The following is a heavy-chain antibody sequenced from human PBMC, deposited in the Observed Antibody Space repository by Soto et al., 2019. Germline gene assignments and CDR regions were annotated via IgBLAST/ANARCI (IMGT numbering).Heavy chain of an antibody. CDR1: GGPFNGYY. J-gene: IGHJ4*02. Sequence: QVQLQQWGAGLLKPSETLSLTCGVYGGPFNGYYWSWIRQSPGTGLEWIGEISNSGSINYNPSLKIRVTISLHTSKNPFSLNLSHVTPAVSDVYFCAGVVRGWYPPFDYWGQGTLVTVSS. CDR3: AGVVRGWYPPFDY. D-gene: IGHD2-15*01. CDR2: ISNSGSI. V-gene: IGHV4-34*01.